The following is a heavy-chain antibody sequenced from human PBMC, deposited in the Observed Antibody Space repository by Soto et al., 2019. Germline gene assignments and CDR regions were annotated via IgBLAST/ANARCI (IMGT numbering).Heavy chain of an antibody. D-gene: IGHD6-13*01. J-gene: IGHJ4*02. V-gene: IGHV3-23*01. CDR2: ISGIGGST. CDR3: ARGSSGYISSWYYFDY. Sequence: GGSLRLSSAASGFTFTDYALSWVRQAPGKELEWVATISGIGGSTYLADSVKGRLSISRDNSKNTVSLLMNSLRAEDTAVYFCARGSSGYISSWYYFDYWGRGTLVTVSS. CDR1: GFTFTDYA.